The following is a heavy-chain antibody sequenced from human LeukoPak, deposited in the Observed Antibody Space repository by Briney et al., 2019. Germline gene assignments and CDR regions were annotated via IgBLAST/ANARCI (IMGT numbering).Heavy chain of an antibody. CDR2: ISSSSSYI. CDR3: ARPPTDEAVG. J-gene: IGHJ4*02. CDR1: GFTFSSYS. Sequence: GGSLRLSCAASGFTFSSYSMNWVRQAPGEGLEWVSSISSSSSYIYYADSVKGRFTISRDNAKNSLYLQMNSLRAEDTAVYYCARPPTDEAVGWGQGTLVTVSS. V-gene: IGHV3-21*01. D-gene: IGHD3-16*01.